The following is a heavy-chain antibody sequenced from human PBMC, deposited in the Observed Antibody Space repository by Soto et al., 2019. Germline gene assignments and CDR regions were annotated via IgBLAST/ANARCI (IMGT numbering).Heavy chain of an antibody. Sequence: PSETLSLTCTVSGGSISSYYWSWIRQPPGKGLEWIGYIYYSGSTNYNPSLKSRVTISVDTSKNQFSLKLSSVTAADTAVYYCASSGSYYKTIDYWGQGTLVTVSS. D-gene: IGHD3-10*01. CDR3: ASSGSYYKTIDY. J-gene: IGHJ4*02. CDR2: IYYSGST. V-gene: IGHV4-59*01. CDR1: GGSISSYY.